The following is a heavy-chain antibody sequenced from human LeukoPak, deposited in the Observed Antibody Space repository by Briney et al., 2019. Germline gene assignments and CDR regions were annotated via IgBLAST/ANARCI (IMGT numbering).Heavy chain of an antibody. Sequence: GGSLRLSCAASGFTMEPFAMHWVRQAPGKGLEWVSNINKDGSRTYYADSVKGRFTISRGNSKNSQYLQMNSLRTEDSALYYCATWAFYHNLDVWGRGTTVTVSS. CDR1: GFTMEPFA. V-gene: IGHV3-43*02. CDR2: INKDGSRT. CDR3: ATWAFYHNLDV. D-gene: IGHD1-14*01. J-gene: IGHJ6*02.